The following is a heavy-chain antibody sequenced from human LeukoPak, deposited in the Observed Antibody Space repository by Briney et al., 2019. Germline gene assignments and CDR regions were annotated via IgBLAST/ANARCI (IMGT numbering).Heavy chain of an antibody. D-gene: IGHD3-22*01. CDR2: IYYSGST. V-gene: IGHV4-39*01. CDR3: ARPMIVGKWGAFDI. CDR1: GGSIGSSSYY. J-gene: IGHJ3*02. Sequence: SETLSLTCTVSGGSIGSSSYYWGWIRQPPGKGLEWIGSIYYSGSTYYNPSLKSRVTISVDTSKNQFSLKLSSVTAADTAVYYCARPMIVGKWGAFDIWGQGTMVTVSS.